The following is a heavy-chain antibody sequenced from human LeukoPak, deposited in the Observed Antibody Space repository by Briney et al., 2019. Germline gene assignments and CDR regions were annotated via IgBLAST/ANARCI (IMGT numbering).Heavy chain of an antibody. Sequence: SETLSLTCSVSGGSISSSSYFWGWIRQPPGKGLEWIASVHYSGSTYYNPSLKSRLTISVDTSKNQFSLELSSVTAADTAVYYCARQTGSGLFILPGGQGTLVTVSS. D-gene: IGHD3/OR15-3a*01. J-gene: IGHJ4*02. V-gene: IGHV4-39*01. CDR1: GGSISSSSYF. CDR2: VHYSGST. CDR3: ARQTGSGLFILP.